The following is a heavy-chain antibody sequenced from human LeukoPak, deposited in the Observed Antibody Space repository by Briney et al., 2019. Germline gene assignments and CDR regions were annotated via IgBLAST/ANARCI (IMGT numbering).Heavy chain of an antibody. Sequence: GGSLRLSCAASGFTFSNYAMSWVRQAPGKGLEWVSTTNDRGIATYYADSVKGRFTISRDNSKNTLSLQVSSLRAEDTAVYYCAKGLRWLGYFDYWGQGTLVTVSS. D-gene: IGHD6-19*01. V-gene: IGHV3-23*01. J-gene: IGHJ4*02. CDR3: AKGLRWLGYFDY. CDR1: GFTFSNYA. CDR2: TNDRGIAT.